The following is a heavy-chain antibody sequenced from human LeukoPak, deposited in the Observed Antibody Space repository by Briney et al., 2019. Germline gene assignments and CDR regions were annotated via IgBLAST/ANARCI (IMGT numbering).Heavy chain of an antibody. CDR2: IKQDGSEK. J-gene: IGHJ4*02. Sequence: PGGSLRLSCAASGFTFSSYWMSWVRQAPGKGLEWVANIKQDGSEKCYVDSVKGRFTISRDNAKNSLYLQMNSLRAEDTAVYYCAREFYPNIAARPHFDYWGQGTLVTVSS. CDR1: GFTFSSYW. D-gene: IGHD6-6*01. CDR3: AREFYPNIAARPHFDY. V-gene: IGHV3-7*01.